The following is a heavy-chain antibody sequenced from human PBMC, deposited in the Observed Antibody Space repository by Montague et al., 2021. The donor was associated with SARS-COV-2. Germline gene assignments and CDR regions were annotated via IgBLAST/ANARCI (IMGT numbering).Heavy chain of an antibody. CDR1: GGSFSGYY. J-gene: IGHJ6*02. V-gene: IGHV4-34*01. CDR3: ARGRPVTTFYYYGMDV. D-gene: IGHD4-17*01. CDR2: INHSGGT. Sequence: SETLSLTCAVYGGSFSGYYLFWIRLPPGPGLELIGVINHSGGTDSNPSLTSRVPISVDTSKNQFSLKLSPVTAADTAVYYCARGRPVTTFYYYGMDVWGQGTTVTVSS.